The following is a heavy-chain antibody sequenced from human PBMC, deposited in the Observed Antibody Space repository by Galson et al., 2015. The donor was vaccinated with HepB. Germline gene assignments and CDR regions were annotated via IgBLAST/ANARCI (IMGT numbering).Heavy chain of an antibody. J-gene: IGHJ3*02. CDR2: IYPGDSDA. Sequence: QSGAEVKKPGESLKISCKGSGYTFTNYWIGWVRQMPGKGLEWMGIIYPGDSDARYSPSFQGQVTISAGKSITIAYLQWSSLKASDTAMYYCARPLHYYGSGLDAFDIWGQGTVVTVSS. V-gene: IGHV5-51*01. CDR3: ARPLHYYGSGLDAFDI. CDR1: GYTFTNYW. D-gene: IGHD3-10*01.